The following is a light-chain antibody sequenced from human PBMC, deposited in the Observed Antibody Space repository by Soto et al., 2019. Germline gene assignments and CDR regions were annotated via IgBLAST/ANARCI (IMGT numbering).Light chain of an antibody. V-gene: IGLV1-40*01. Sequence: QSVLTQPPSVSGAPGQGVTISCTGSSSNIGAGFDVHWYRQLPGTAPRLLIYRNTNRPSGVPDRFFGSKSGTSASLAITGLQVEDEADYYCNSYDISLNEMVFGGGTKLTVL. CDR2: RNT. CDR1: SSNIGAGFD. CDR3: NSYDISLNEMV. J-gene: IGLJ2*01.